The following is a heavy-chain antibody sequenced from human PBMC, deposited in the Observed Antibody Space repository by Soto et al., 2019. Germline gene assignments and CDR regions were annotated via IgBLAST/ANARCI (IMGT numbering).Heavy chain of an antibody. Sequence: QVQLQESGPGLVKPSETLSLTCTVSGGSISSYYWSWIRQPPGKGLEWIGYIYYSGSTNYNPSLKSRVTISVDTSKNQFSLKLSSVTAADTAVYYCAREGRGGAFDIWGQGTMSPSLQ. V-gene: IGHV4-59*01. CDR3: AREGRGGAFDI. D-gene: IGHD3-16*01. CDR2: IYYSGST. CDR1: GGSISSYY. J-gene: IGHJ3*02.